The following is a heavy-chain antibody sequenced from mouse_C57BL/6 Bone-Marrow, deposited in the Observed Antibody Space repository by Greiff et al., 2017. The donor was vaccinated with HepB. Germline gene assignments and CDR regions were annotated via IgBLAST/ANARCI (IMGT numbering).Heavy chain of an antibody. CDR3: ARKRENYYGSRDWYFDV. Sequence: VKLVESGPGLVQPSQSLSITCTVSGFSFTSYGVHWVRQSPGKGLEWLGVIWSGGSTDYNAAFISRLSISKDNSKSQVFFKMNSLQADDTAIYYCARKRENYYGSRDWYFDVGGTGTTVTVSS. V-gene: IGHV2-2*01. D-gene: IGHD1-1*01. J-gene: IGHJ1*03. CDR1: GFSFTSYG. CDR2: IWSGGST.